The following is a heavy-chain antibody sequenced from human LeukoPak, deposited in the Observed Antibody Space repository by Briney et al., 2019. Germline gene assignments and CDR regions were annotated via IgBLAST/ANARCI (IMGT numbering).Heavy chain of an antibody. Sequence: SETLSLTCTVSGGSISSYYGSWIRQPPGKGLEWIGYICYSGSTNYNPSLKSRVTISVDTSKNQFSLKLSSVTAADTAVYYCARKGKYSSSWYELDYFDYWGQGTLVTVSS. V-gene: IGHV4-59*08. CDR2: ICYSGST. J-gene: IGHJ4*02. D-gene: IGHD6-13*01. CDR1: GGSISSYY. CDR3: ARKGKYSSSWYELDYFDY.